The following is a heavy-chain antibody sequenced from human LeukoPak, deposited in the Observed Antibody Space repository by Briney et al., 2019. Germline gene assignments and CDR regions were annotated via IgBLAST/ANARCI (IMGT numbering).Heavy chain of an antibody. D-gene: IGHD3-16*02. CDR1: GFTFSSYW. CDR3: AKNHERGRYDSFDM. J-gene: IGHJ3*02. CDR2: INSDGSST. Sequence: GGSLRLSCAASGFTFSSYWLHWDRQAPGKGLVWVSRINSDGSSTSYADSVKGRFSISRDNSKNTLYLQLDSLRAEDTAVYYCAKNHERGRYDSFDMWAQGSWVTVSS. V-gene: IGHV3-74*01.